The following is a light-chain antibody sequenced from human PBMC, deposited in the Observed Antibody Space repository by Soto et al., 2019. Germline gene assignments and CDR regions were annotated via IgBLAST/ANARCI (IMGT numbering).Light chain of an antibody. CDR3: QQYKDWPPIT. CDR2: EAS. V-gene: IGKV3-15*01. Sequence: EIVMTQSPATLSVSPGERATLSCRASQSVARKLAWYQQKPGQAPRLLIDEASIRATGIPARFSGSGSGTEFTLTISSMQSEDFAVYYCQQYKDWPPITFGQGTRLENK. CDR1: QSVARK. J-gene: IGKJ5*01.